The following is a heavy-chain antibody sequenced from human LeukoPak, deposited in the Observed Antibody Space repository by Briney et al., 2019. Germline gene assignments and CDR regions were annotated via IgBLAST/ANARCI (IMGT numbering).Heavy chain of an antibody. CDR3: ARLEGGPTFADY. Sequence: SETLSLTCTVSGGTISSYYWSWIRQPPGKGLEWIGSIYYSGSTYYNPSLKSRVTISVDTSKNQFSLRLSSVTAADTAVYYCARLEGGPTFADYWGQGTLVTVSS. D-gene: IGHD1-1*01. V-gene: IGHV4-59*05. CDR1: GGTISSYY. J-gene: IGHJ4*02. CDR2: IYYSGST.